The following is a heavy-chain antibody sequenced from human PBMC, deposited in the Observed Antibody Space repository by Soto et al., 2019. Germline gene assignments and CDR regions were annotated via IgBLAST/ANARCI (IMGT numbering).Heavy chain of an antibody. Sequence: DVQLLESGGGLVQRGGSLRLSCAASGFTFSTYGMTWVRHAPGKGLEWVSYGGSGGSTYYADSVKGRFTISIDNSKNTLYLQMNSLRAEDTAVYYCVKFRGRAYNYYSMDGWGNGKTVNVS. CDR1: GFTFSTYG. D-gene: IGHD3-16*01. V-gene: IGHV3-23*01. CDR2: GGSGGST. CDR3: VKFRGRAYNYYSMDG. J-gene: IGHJ6*03.